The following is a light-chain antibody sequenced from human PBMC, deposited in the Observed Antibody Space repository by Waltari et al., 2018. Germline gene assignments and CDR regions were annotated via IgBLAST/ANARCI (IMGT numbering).Light chain of an antibody. J-gene: IGKJ4*01. CDR2: AAS. CDR1: QSISTY. V-gene: IGKV1-39*01. Sequence: DFQMTPSPSSLSASVGDRVPITCRASQSISTYLNWYQQKPGKAPNLLIYAASSLHSGIPSRFSGSGSGTDFTLTISSLQPEDFATYYCQQSYSPRTFGGGTKVEIK. CDR3: QQSYSPRT.